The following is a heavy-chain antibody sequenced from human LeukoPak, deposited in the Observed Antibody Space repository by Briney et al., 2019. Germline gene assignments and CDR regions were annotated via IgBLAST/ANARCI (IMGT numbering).Heavy chain of an antibody. CDR3: AGGHEAFGY. D-gene: IGHD3-10*01. V-gene: IGHV3-53*01. J-gene: IGHJ4*02. CDR2: IYSAGRT. Sequence: GGSLRLSCAASGFTVSNNYMSWVRQPPGKGLEWVSFIYSAGRTFYADSVKRRFTISRDNSKNTLYLQMNSLRAEDTSIYYCAGGHEAFGYWGQGTLVAVS. CDR1: GFTVSNNY.